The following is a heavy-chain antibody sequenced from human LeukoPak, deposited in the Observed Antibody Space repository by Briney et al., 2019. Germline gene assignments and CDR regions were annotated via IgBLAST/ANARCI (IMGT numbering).Heavy chain of an antibody. CDR3: ASLHNFDLYY. CDR1: GGSISSYY. J-gene: IGHJ4*02. V-gene: IGHV4-39*01. Sequence: SSETLSLTCTVSGGSISSYYWRWIRQPPGKGLEWIGSIYYSGGSTYYNPSLNSRVTISEDTSKNQFSLKMSSVTAADTAVYYCASLHNFDLYYWGQGTLVAVSS. CDR2: IYYSGGST. D-gene: IGHD3-9*01.